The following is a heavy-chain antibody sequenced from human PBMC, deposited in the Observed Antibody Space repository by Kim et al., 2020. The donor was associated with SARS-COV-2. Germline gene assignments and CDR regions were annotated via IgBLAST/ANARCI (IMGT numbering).Heavy chain of an antibody. V-gene: IGHV4-34*01. CDR1: GGSFSGYY. J-gene: IGHJ4*02. CDR2: INHSGST. D-gene: IGHD6-13*01. CDR3: ARGPAAADPLDY. Sequence: SETLSLTCAVYGGSFSGYYWSWIRQPPGKGLEWIGEINHSGSTNYNPSLKSRVTISVDTSKNQFSLKLSSVTAADTAVYYCARGPAAADPLDYWGQGTLVTVSS.